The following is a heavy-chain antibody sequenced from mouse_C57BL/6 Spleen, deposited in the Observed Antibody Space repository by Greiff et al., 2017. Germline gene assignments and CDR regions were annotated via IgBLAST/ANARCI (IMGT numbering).Heavy chain of an antibody. D-gene: IGHD5-1*01. CDR1: GYAFSSYW. CDR2: SYPGDGDT. Sequence: VKLQESGAELVKPGASVKISCKASGYAFSSYWMNWVKQRAGKGLEWIGQSYPGDGDTNYNGKFKGKATLTADKSSSTAYMQLSSLTSEDSAVYFCARSEYPRGFAYWGQGTLVTVSA. J-gene: IGHJ3*01. V-gene: IGHV1-80*01. CDR3: ARSEYPRGFAY.